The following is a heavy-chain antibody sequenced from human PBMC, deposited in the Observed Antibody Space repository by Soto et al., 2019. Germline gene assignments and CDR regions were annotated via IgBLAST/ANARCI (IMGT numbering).Heavy chain of an antibody. CDR1: GFTFSSYA. Sequence: QVQLVESGGGVVQPGRSLRLSCAASGFTFSSYAMHWVRQAPGKGLEWVAVISYDGSNKYYADSVKGRFTISRDNSKNTLYLQMNSLRAEDTAVYYCARARTLLEAFHIDYWGQGTLVTVSS. CDR2: ISYDGSNK. J-gene: IGHJ4*02. V-gene: IGHV3-30-3*01. D-gene: IGHD2-15*01. CDR3: ARARTLLEAFHIDY.